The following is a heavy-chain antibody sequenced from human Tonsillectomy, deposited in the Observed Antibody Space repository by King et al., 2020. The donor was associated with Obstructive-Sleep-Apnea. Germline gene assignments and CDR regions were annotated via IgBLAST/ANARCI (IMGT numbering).Heavy chain of an antibody. CDR1: GGSISSYY. Sequence: VQLQESGPGLVKPSETLSLSCTVSGGSISSYYWSWIRQTPGKGLEWMGYIHYIGITNYNPSLKSRVTISIDTSRNHFSLKVRSVTAADTAVYYCAGETGTAVFDCWGQGTLVTV. CDR3: AGETGTAVFDC. J-gene: IGHJ4*02. D-gene: IGHD1-1*01. V-gene: IGHV4-59*01. CDR2: IHYIGIT.